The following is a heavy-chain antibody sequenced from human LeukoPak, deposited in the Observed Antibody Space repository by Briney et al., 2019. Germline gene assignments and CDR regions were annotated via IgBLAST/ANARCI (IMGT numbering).Heavy chain of an antibody. V-gene: IGHV3-7*01. CDR1: GGSFSGYY. CDR3: SRGEGDDY. J-gene: IGHJ4*02. Sequence: ETLSLTCAVYGGSFSGYYWSWIRQPPGKGLEWVANINGDESEKYYVDSVKARFTIPRDNAKNSLYLQMNSLRVDDTAIYYCSRGEGDDYWGQGTLVTVSS. D-gene: IGHD3-10*01. CDR2: INGDESEK.